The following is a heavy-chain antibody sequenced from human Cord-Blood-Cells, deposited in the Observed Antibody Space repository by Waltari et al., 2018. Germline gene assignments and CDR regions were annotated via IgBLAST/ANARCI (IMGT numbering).Heavy chain of an antibody. D-gene: IGHD1-26*01. CDR1: GRSFSGYY. CDR2: INQSGST. Sequence: QVQLQQWGAGLLKPSENLSLTCAVYGRSFSGYYWSWIRQPPGKGLEWIGEINQSGSTNYNPSLKSRVTISVDTSKNQFSLKLSSVTAADTAVYYCARLIVGATSHFDYWGQGTLVTVSS. CDR3: ARLIVGATSHFDY. V-gene: IGHV4-34*01. J-gene: IGHJ4*02.